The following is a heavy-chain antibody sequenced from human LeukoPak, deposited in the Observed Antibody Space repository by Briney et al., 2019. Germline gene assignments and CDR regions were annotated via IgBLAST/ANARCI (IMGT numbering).Heavy chain of an antibody. D-gene: IGHD2-2*02. V-gene: IGHV4-34*01. J-gene: IGHJ6*03. CDR3: ARDYCSSTSCYKGRGNYYMDV. Sequence: SETLSLTCAVYGGSFSGYYWSWIRQPPGKGLEWIGEINHSGSTNYNPSLKSRVTISVDSSKNQFSLKLSSVTAADTAVYYCARDYCSSTSCYKGRGNYYMDVWGKGTTVTVS. CDR1: GGSFSGYY. CDR2: INHSGST.